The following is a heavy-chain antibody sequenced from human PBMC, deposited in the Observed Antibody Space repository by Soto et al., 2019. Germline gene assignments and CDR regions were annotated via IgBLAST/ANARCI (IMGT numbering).Heavy chain of an antibody. CDR2: IYHSGST. CDR3: ARVMADYYGSGSYPDAFDI. D-gene: IGHD3-10*01. Sequence: SETLSLTCAVSGGSISSSNWWRWVRQPPGKGLEWIGEIYHSGSTNYNPSLKSRVTISVDKSKNQFSLKLSSVTAADTAVYYCARVMADYYGSGSYPDAFDIWGQGTMVTVSS. J-gene: IGHJ3*02. V-gene: IGHV4-4*02. CDR1: GGSISSSNW.